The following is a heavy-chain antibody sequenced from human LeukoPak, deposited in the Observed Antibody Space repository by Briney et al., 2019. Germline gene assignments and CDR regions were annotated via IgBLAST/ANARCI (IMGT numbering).Heavy chain of an antibody. Sequence: TGGSLRLSCAASGFTFDDYAMHWVRHAPGKGLEWVSGISWNSGSIGYADSVKGRFTISRDNAKNSLYLQMNSLRAEDTALYYCATDISPLLGYYFDYWGQGTLVTVSS. V-gene: IGHV3-9*01. J-gene: IGHJ4*02. D-gene: IGHD7-27*01. CDR1: GFTFDDYA. CDR2: ISWNSGSI. CDR3: ATDISPLLGYYFDY.